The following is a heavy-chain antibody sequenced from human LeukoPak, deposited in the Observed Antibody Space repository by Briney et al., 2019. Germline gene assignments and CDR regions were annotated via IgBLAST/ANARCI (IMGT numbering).Heavy chain of an antibody. J-gene: IGHJ6*02. V-gene: IGHV3-43*01. D-gene: IGHD3-10*01. CDR2: ISWDGGST. CDR3: ARDSGEGVRGVIITGLYYYYGMDV. CDR1: GFTFDDYT. Sequence: GGSLRLSCAASGFTFDDYTMHWVRQAPGKGLEWVSLISWDGGSTYYADSVKGRFTISRDNAKNSLYLQMNSLRPDDTAVYYCARDSGEGVRGVIITGLYYYYGMDVWGQGTTVTVSS.